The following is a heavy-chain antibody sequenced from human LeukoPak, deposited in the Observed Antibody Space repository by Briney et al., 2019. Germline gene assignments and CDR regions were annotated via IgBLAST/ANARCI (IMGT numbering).Heavy chain of an antibody. Sequence: GGSLRLSCAASGFTFSSYTMHWIRQAPGKGLEWVSSISGSNSYIFYADSVKGRFTISRDNAKNSLYLQMNSLRDEDTAVYYCAFVPWTTVTTIDYWGQGTLVTVSS. D-gene: IGHD4-17*01. V-gene: IGHV3-21*01. J-gene: IGHJ4*02. CDR3: AFVPWTTVTTIDY. CDR2: ISGSNSYI. CDR1: GFTFSSYT.